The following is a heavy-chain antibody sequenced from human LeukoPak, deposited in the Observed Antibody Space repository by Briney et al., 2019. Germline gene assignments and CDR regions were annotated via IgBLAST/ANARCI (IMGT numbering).Heavy chain of an antibody. D-gene: IGHD6-13*01. Sequence: PGGSLRLSCAASGFTFSSYAMSWVRQAPGKGLEWVSAISGSGGSTYYADSVKGRFTISRDNSKNTLYLQMNSLRAEDTAVYYCAKVKRPGHSSSWVAGEDNYFDYWGQGTLVTVSS. CDR1: GFTFSSYA. CDR2: ISGSGGST. J-gene: IGHJ4*02. V-gene: IGHV3-23*01. CDR3: AKVKRPGHSSSWVAGEDNYFDY.